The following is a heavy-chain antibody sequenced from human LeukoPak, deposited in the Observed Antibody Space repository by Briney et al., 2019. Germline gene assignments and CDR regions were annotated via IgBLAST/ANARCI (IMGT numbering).Heavy chain of an antibody. CDR3: AKVFSWIAWYFDY. Sequence: GGSLGLSCAASGFTFSSHGMSWVRQAPGKGLECVSAISGSVSSTYYAHSVKGGFTISRDNSKNTLYLQMNSLRAKDTPVYYCAKVFSWIAWYFDYWGQGTLVTVSS. D-gene: IGHD5-12*01. J-gene: IGHJ4*02. V-gene: IGHV3-23*01. CDR2: ISGSVSST. CDR1: GFTFSSHG.